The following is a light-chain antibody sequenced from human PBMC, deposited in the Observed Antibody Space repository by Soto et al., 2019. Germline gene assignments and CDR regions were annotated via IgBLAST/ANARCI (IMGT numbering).Light chain of an antibody. J-gene: IGKJ1*01. CDR3: QQYGSSLRT. CDR2: DVS. V-gene: IGKV3D-11*02. Sequence: TVLTQSPATLSLSPGERATLSCRASQSVDTYLAWYQQKSGRAPRLLIYDVSKRATGIPPRFSGSGAGTDFTLTISSLEPEDSATYYCQQYGSSLRTFGQGTKVEIK. CDR1: QSVDTY.